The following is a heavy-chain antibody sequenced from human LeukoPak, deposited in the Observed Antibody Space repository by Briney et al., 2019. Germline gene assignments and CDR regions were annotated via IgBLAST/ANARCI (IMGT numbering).Heavy chain of an antibody. CDR3: ARDRAYSYGYGSYYYYYMDV. J-gene: IGHJ6*03. CDR2: IYTSGST. CDR1: GGSISSYY. V-gene: IGHV4-4*07. Sequence: SETLSLTCTVSGGSISSYYWSWIRQPAGKGLEWIGRIYTSGSTNYNPSLKSRVTISVDTSKNQFSLKLSSVTAADTAVYYCARDRAYSYGYGSYYYYYMDVWGKGTTVTVSS. D-gene: IGHD5-18*01.